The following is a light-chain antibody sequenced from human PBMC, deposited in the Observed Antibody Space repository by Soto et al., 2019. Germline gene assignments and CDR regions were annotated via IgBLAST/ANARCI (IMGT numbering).Light chain of an antibody. CDR1: QDISNY. Sequence: DIQMTQSPSSLSASVGDRVTITCQASQDISNYLNWYQQKPWKAPKILIYDVSVLEAGVPSRFSGGGSGTHFTLTISSLQAEDAATYYCQQFDDLPLTFAGGTKVQIK. V-gene: IGKV1-33*01. CDR2: DVS. J-gene: IGKJ4*01. CDR3: QQFDDLPLT.